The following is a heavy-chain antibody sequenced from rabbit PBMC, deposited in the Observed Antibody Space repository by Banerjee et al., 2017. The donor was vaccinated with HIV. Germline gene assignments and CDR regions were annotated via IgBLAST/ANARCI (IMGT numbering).Heavy chain of an antibody. J-gene: IGHJ4*01. D-gene: IGHD6-1*01. CDR1: GLYFISSYW. CDR3: ARGDYSYTKYDL. V-gene: IGHV1S45*01. Sequence: QELLEVSGGGLVQPVGSLTLTCTASGLYFISSYWVCWVRQAPGKGLEWIACIYAGSSGSTYYANWAEGRFTLTKSTSLNTVTLQLNSLTAADTATYFCARGDYSYTKYDLWGPGTLVTVS. CDR2: IYAGSSGST.